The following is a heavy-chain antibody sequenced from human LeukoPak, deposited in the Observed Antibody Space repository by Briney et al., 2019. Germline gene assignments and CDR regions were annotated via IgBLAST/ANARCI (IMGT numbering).Heavy chain of an antibody. V-gene: IGHV4-59*11. Sequence: SETLSLTCSVSGASITRHSWNWIRQAPGKGLEWIGYFSYGGTANPNPSLKSRVSISGDISRNQISLKLTSVTAADTAVYYGARDVVVPGVDPPPDYVYYGMDVWGQGTAVIVSS. J-gene: IGHJ6*02. CDR1: GASITRHS. CDR3: ARDVVVPGVDPPPDYVYYGMDV. D-gene: IGHD2-21*01. CDR2: FSYGGTA.